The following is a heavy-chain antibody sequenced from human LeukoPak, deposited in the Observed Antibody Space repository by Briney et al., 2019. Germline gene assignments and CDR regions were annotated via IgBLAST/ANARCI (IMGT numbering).Heavy chain of an antibody. CDR1: GYTFINYY. J-gene: IGHJ4*02. Sequence: ASAKVSCKASGYTFINYYIHWVRQAPGQGLEWMGLINPGGGSTTYSQKFQGRVTMTRDTSTNTVYMELNSLRSEDTALYYCARARTGDSDYWGQGTLVTVSS. CDR3: ARARTGDSDY. D-gene: IGHD7-27*01. V-gene: IGHV1-46*01. CDR2: INPGGGST.